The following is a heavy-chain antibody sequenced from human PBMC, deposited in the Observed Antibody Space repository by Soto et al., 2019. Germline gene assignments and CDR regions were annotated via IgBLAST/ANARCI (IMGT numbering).Heavy chain of an antibody. V-gene: IGHV4-59*01. CDR2: IYYSGST. CDR1: GGSISIYY. CDR3: AREVRVTTPKFYYYYGMDV. D-gene: IGHD4-4*01. Sequence: PSETLSLTCTVSGGSISIYYWSWIRHPPGKGLEWIGYIYYSGSTNYNPSLKSRVTISVDTSKNQFSLKLSSVTAADTAVYYCAREVRVTTPKFYYYYGMDVWGQGTTVTVSS. J-gene: IGHJ6*02.